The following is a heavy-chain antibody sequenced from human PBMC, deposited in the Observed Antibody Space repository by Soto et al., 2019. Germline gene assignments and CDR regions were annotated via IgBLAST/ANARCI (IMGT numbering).Heavy chain of an antibody. V-gene: IGHV4-31*03. D-gene: IGHD3-3*01. CDR1: GGSISSGDYY. CDR2: IYYSGST. J-gene: IGHJ5*02. Sequence: QVQLQESGPGLVKPSQTLSLTCTVSGGSISSGDYYWSWLRKHPGKGLEWIGYIYYSGSTYYNPSLKSRFTISVDTSKNQFSVKLSAVTAADTAVYYCARWWSGSRQGFDPWGQGTLVTVSS. CDR3: ARWWSGSRQGFDP.